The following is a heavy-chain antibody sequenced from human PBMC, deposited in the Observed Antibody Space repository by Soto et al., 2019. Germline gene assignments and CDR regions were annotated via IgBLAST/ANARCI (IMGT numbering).Heavy chain of an antibody. CDR1: GFTFDDYA. CDR2: ISWNSGSI. D-gene: IGHD3-16*01. CDR3: SKDMGGLASYYYYGMYV. V-gene: IGHV3-9*01. Sequence: EVQLVESGGGLVQPGRSLRLSCAASGFTFDDYAMHWVRQAPGKGLERVSGISWNSGSIGYADSVKGRFTISRDNAQNSLYLQLNSLRAEDTALYYCSKDMGGLASYYYYGMYVWGRGTTVTVSS. J-gene: IGHJ6*04.